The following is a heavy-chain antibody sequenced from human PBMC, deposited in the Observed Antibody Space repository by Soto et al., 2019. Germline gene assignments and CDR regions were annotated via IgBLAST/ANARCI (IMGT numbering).Heavy chain of an antibody. V-gene: IGHV3-30*18. CDR1: GFRFSDYG. CDR3: AKGQFYYDSTGSYDS. CDR2: ILYDGRKQ. J-gene: IGHJ5*01. D-gene: IGHD3-22*01. Sequence: SGGSLRLSCAASGFRFSDYGMHWVRQAPGKGLQWVATILYDGRKQFYADSVKGRFTISRDNSKNTLYLQMNSLRTEDTAEYSCAKGQFYYDSTGSYDSWGQGTLVTVSS.